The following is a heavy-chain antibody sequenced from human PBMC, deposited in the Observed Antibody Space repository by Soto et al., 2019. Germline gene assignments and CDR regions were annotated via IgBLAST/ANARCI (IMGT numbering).Heavy chain of an antibody. CDR3: ARSDVVVVAADYYYYYMDV. J-gene: IGHJ6*03. Sequence: SETLSLTCTVSGGSISSYYWSWIRQPPGKGLEWIGCIYYRGSTNYNPSLKRRGTISVDTSKNQFSLKLGSVTAADTAVYYCARSDVVVVAADYYYYYMDVWGKGTTVTVSS. CDR2: IYYRGST. V-gene: IGHV4-59*08. CDR1: GGSISSYY. D-gene: IGHD2-15*01.